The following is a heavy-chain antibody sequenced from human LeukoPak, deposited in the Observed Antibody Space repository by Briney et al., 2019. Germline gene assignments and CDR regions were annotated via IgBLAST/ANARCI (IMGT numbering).Heavy chain of an antibody. D-gene: IGHD4-17*01. CDR2: IHRSGSP. J-gene: IGHJ4*02. CDR1: LDSTTSNF. Sequence: SETLSLTCTVSLDSTTSNFWSWVRQPPGKGLEWIGEIHRSGSPNCNPSLQSRVTISIDRSRNQIVLELSSVTAADTAVYYCARHDYGDYDHIKWGQGTLVTVSS. CDR3: ARHDYGDYDHIK. V-gene: IGHV4-4*02.